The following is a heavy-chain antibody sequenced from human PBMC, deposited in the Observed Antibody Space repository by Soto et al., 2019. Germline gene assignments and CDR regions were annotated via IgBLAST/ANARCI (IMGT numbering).Heavy chain of an antibody. CDR2: INAGNGNT. Sequence: ASVKVSCKASGYTFTSYDINWVRQATGQRLEWMGWINAGNGNTKYSQKFQGRVTITRDTSASTAYMELSSLRSEDTAVYYCARAYYDYIWGSYPFDYWGQGTLVTVSS. V-gene: IGHV1-3*01. D-gene: IGHD3-16*01. CDR1: GYTFTSYD. J-gene: IGHJ4*02. CDR3: ARAYYDYIWGSYPFDY.